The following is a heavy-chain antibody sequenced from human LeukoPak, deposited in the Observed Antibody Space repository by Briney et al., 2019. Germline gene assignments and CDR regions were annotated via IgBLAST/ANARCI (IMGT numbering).Heavy chain of an antibody. CDR2: ISAYNGNT. CDR1: GYTFTSYG. CDR3: ARMRLGSVAGFFDY. J-gene: IGHJ4*02. Sequence: GASVKVSCKASGYTFTSYGISWVRQAPGQGLEWMGWISAYNGNTNYAQKLQGRVTMTTDTSTSTAYMELRSLRSGDTAVYYCARMRLGSVAGFFDYWGQGTLVTVSS. D-gene: IGHD6-19*01. V-gene: IGHV1-18*01.